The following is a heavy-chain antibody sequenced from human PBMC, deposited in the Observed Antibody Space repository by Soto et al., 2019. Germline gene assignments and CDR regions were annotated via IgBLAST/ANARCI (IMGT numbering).Heavy chain of an antibody. Sequence: QVQLQESGPGLVKPSQTLSLTCTVSGGSISSGDYYWSWIRQPPGKGLEWIGYIYYSGSTYYNPSLKSRVTISVDTSKNQFALKLSSVTAADTAVYYCARDRRAWSGNTRLSYGMDVWGQGTTVTVSS. J-gene: IGHJ6*02. CDR2: IYYSGST. D-gene: IGHD3-3*01. V-gene: IGHV4-30-4*01. CDR1: GGSISSGDYY. CDR3: ARDRRAWSGNTRLSYGMDV.